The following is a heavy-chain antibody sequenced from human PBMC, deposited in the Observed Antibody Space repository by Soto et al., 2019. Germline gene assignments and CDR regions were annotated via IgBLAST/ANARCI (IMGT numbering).Heavy chain of an antibody. CDR3: ARGYRATGYYYGMDV. CDR2: INHSGST. CDR1: GGSFIGYY. J-gene: IGHJ6*02. V-gene: IGHV4-34*01. Sequence: PSETLSLTCGIYGGSFIGYYWSWIRQPPGKGLEWIGEINHSGSTNYNPSLKSRVTISVDTSKNQFSLKLSSVTAADTAVYYCARGYRATGYYYGMDVWGQGTTVTVS. D-gene: IGHD5-12*01.